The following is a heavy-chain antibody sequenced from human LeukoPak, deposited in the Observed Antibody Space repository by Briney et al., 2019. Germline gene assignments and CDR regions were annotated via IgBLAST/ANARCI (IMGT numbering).Heavy chain of an antibody. CDR1: GYTFTSYG. CDR3: ASMYSGSYMYLDP. D-gene: IGHD1-26*01. Sequence: ASVKVSCKASGYTFTSYGISWARQAPGQGLEWMGWISAYNGNTNYAQKLQGRVTMTTDTSTGTAYMELRSLRSDDTAVYYCASMYSGSYMYLDPWGQGTLVTVSS. CDR2: ISAYNGNT. J-gene: IGHJ5*02. V-gene: IGHV1-18*01.